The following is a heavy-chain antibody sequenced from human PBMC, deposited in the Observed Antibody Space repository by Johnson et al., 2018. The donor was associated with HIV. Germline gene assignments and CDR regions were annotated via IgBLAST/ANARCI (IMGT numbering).Heavy chain of an antibody. D-gene: IGHD6-13*01. V-gene: IGHV3-7*05. CDR2: IKEDGSED. Sequence: VQLVESGGDLVQPGGSLRLSCAASGFTFSNYWMSWVRQAPGKGLEWLANIKEDGSEDYYVDSLKGRFVISRDNAQNSLYLQMDNLRAEDSAIYYCARDGVYSSPHDAFDIWGQGTMVTVSS. CDR1: GFTFSNYW. J-gene: IGHJ3*02. CDR3: ARDGVYSSPHDAFDI.